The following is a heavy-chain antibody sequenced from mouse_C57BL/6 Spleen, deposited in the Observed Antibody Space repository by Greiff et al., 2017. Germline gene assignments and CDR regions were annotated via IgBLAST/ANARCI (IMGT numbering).Heavy chain of an antibody. CDR2: IRLKSDNYAT. CDR3: TCYYGSSLYCFDY. V-gene: IGHV6-3*01. D-gene: IGHD1-1*01. Sequence: EVKLMESGGGLVQPGGSMKLSCVASGFTFSNYWMNWVRQSPEKGLEWVAQIRLKSDNYATHYAESVNGRFTISRDDSKSSVYLQMNNLRAEDTGIDYCTCYYGSSLYCFDYWGQGTTLTVSS. J-gene: IGHJ2*01. CDR1: GFTFSNYW.